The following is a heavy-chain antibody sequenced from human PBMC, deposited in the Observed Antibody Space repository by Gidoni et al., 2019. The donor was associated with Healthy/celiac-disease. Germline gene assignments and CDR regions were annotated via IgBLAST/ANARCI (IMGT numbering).Heavy chain of an antibody. CDR2: IWYDGSNK. CDR1: GFTFSSYG. J-gene: IGHJ4*02. V-gene: IGHV3-33*01. D-gene: IGHD3-22*01. CDR3: AREARDSSGYPDY. Sequence: QVQLVESGGRVVQPGRSLRPPCAASGFTFSSYGMHWVRQAPGKGLEWVAVIWYDGSNKYYADSVKGRFTISRDNSKNTLYLQMNSLRAEDTAVDYCAREARDSSGYPDYWGQGTLVTVSS.